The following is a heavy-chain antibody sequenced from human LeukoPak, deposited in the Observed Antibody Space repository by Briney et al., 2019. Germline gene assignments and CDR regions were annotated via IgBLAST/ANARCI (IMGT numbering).Heavy chain of an antibody. Sequence: ASVKVSCKVSGYTLTELSMHWVRQAPGKGLEWMGGFDPEDGKTIYAQKFQGRVTMPEDTSTDTAYMELSSLRSEDTAVYYCATGTHYYDSSGYYRAEYFQHWGQGTLVTVSS. CDR3: ATGTHYYDSSGYYRAEYFQH. V-gene: IGHV1-24*01. J-gene: IGHJ1*01. D-gene: IGHD3-22*01. CDR2: FDPEDGKT. CDR1: GYTLTELS.